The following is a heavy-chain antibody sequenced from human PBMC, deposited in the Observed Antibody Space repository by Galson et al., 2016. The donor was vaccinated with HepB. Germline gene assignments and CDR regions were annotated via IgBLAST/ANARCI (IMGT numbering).Heavy chain of an antibody. V-gene: IGHV3-30-3*01. CDR2: ISSDGNNK. D-gene: IGHD6-19*01. CDR1: GFTFSRYA. CDR3: ARDSSASGWYGVVDY. J-gene: IGHJ4*02. Sequence: SLRLSCAASGFTFSRYAAHWVRQAPAKGLEWVAIISSDGNNKYYADSVKGRFTISRDNSKNTLYLQMNSLRVEDTAIYYCARDSSASGWYGVVDYWGQGTLVTVSS.